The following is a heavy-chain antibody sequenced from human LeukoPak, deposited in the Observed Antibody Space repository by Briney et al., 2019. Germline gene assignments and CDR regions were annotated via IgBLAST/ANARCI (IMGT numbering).Heavy chain of an antibody. V-gene: IGHV3-64*01. CDR3: ARESTVTTRHAFDI. CDR1: GFTFSTYG. J-gene: IGHJ3*02. Sequence: GGSLRLSCAASGFTFSTYGMHWVRQAPGKGLEYVSAISSNGGSTYYANSVKGRFTISRDNSKNTLYLQMGSLRAEDMAAYYCARESTVTTRHAFDIWGQGTMVTVSS. CDR2: ISSNGGST. D-gene: IGHD4-17*01.